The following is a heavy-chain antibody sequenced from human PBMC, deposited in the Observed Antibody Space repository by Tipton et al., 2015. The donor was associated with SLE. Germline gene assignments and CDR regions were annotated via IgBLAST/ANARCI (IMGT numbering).Heavy chain of an antibody. CDR1: GFTFSSYE. CDR2: ISSSGSTI. D-gene: IGHD5-24*01. V-gene: IGHV3-48*03. Sequence: SLRLSCAASGFTFSSYEMNWVRQAPGKGLEWVSYISSSGSTIYYADSVKGRSTISRDNAKNSLYLQMNSLRAEDTAVYYCARGRDRDSYRSPFDYWGQGTLVTVSS. CDR3: ARGRDRDSYRSPFDY. J-gene: IGHJ4*02.